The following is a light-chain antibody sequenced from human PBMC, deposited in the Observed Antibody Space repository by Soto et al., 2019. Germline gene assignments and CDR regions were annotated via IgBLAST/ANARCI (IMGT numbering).Light chain of an antibody. CDR2: WAS. V-gene: IGKV4-1*01. CDR3: QQYNNWPPFT. Sequence: DIVMTQSPDSLAVSLGERATINCKSSQSVLYSSNNKNYLAWYQQKAGQPPKLLIYWASTRESGVPDRFSGSGSGTDFTLTISSLQAEDVAVYYCQQYNNWPPFTFGPGTKVDIK. J-gene: IGKJ3*01. CDR1: QSVLYSSNNKNY.